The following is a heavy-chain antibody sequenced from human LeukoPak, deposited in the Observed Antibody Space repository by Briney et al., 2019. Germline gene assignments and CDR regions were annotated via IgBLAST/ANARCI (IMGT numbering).Heavy chain of an antibody. D-gene: IGHD3-16*01. CDR2: IYQRGST. Sequence: PSQTLSLTCAVSGGSVSSGGYSWSWIRQPPGKGLEWIGYIYQRGSTYYNPSLKSRVTISLERSKNQFSLQLTSVTAADTAVYYCARGDLGATYDYWGQGTLVTVSS. V-gene: IGHV4-30-2*01. J-gene: IGHJ4*02. CDR1: GGSVSSGGYS. CDR3: ARGDLGATYDY.